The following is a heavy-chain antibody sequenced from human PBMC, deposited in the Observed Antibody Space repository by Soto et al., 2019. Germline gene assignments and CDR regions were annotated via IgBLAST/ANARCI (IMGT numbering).Heavy chain of an antibody. J-gene: IGHJ3*02. D-gene: IGHD2-2*01. Sequence: LRLSCAVSGFIFSDYAMSWVRQAPGKGLEWVSAISGSGGNTYYADSVRGRFTISRDNPKNALYLQMNNLRAEDTAVYYCAKEHVVITSGDAFDICGQGIMVT. V-gene: IGHV3-23*01. CDR2: ISGSGGNT. CDR1: GFIFSDYA. CDR3: AKEHVVITSGDAFDI.